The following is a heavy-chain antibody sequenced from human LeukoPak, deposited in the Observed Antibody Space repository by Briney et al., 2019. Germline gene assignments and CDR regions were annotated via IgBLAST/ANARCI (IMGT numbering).Heavy chain of an antibody. Sequence: GGSLRLSCAASGFTFSSYGMHWVRQAPGKGLEWVAFIRYDGSNKYYADSVKGRFTISRDNAKNTLYLQMNSLRAEDTAVYYCARSQTYYYDTSGDAFDIWGQGTMVTVSS. CDR3: ARSQTYYYDTSGDAFDI. J-gene: IGHJ3*02. CDR1: GFTFSSYG. V-gene: IGHV3-30*02. D-gene: IGHD3-22*01. CDR2: IRYDGSNK.